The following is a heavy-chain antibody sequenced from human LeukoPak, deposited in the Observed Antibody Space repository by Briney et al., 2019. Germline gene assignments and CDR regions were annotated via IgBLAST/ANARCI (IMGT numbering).Heavy chain of an antibody. J-gene: IGHJ4*01. CDR1: GGSISTYY. D-gene: IGHD6-25*01. CDR2: IYYTGST. V-gene: IGHV4-59*01. Sequence: TSETLSLTCTVSGGSISTYYWNWIRQPPGKGLEWIGYIYYTGSTNYNPSLKSQVTISVDTSKNQFSLKLGSVTAADTAVYYCARSLSSGWPDFHYWGQGTLVTVSS. CDR3: ARSLSSGWPDFHY.